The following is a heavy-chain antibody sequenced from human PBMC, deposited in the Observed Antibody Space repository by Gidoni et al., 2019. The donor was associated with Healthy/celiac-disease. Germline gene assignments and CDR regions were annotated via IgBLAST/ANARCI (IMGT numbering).Heavy chain of an antibody. Sequence: QLQLQESGPGLVKPSETLSLTCTVSGGSISSSSYSWGWIRQPPGKGLEWIGSIYYSGSTYYNPSLKSRVTISVDTSKNQFSLKLSSVTAADTAVYYCARFGYDSSGYYPNNYFDYWGQGTLVTVSS. CDR3: ARFGYDSSGYYPNNYFDY. CDR2: IYYSGST. D-gene: IGHD3-22*01. V-gene: IGHV4-39*01. J-gene: IGHJ4*02. CDR1: GGSISSSSYS.